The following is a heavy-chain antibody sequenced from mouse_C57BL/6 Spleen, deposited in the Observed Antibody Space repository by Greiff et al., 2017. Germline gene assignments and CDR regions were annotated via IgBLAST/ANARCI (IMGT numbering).Heavy chain of an antibody. CDR3: ARGNWYYAMDY. V-gene: IGHV1-55*01. D-gene: IGHD4-1*01. J-gene: IGHJ4*01. Sequence: QVQLKQPGAELVKPGASVKMSCKASGYTFTSYWITWVKQRPGQGLEWIGDIYPGSGSTNYNEKFKSKATLTVDTSSSTAYMQLSSLSSEDSAVYYCARGNWYYAMDYWGQGTSVTVSS. CDR2: IYPGSGST. CDR1: GYTFTSYW.